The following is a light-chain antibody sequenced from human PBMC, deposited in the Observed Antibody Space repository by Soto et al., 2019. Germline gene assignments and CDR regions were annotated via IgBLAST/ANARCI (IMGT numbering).Light chain of an antibody. CDR1: QSVSSY. CDR3: QQRSNWPPDT. CDR2: DAS. Sequence: EIVLTQSPATLSLSPGERATLSCRASQSVSSYLAWFQHKPGQAPRLLIYDASSRATGIPAWFSGSGSGTDYTLTIDTLEPEDSAVYDCQQRSNWPPDTFGQGTKLQIK. J-gene: IGKJ2*01. V-gene: IGKV3-11*01.